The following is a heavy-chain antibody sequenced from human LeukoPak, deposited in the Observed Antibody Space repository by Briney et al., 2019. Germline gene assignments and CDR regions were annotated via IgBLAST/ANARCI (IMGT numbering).Heavy chain of an antibody. Sequence: GGSLRLSCAASGFTFSTYAMSWVRQAPGKGLEWVSAISGSTGRTYYAGSVKGRFTISRDNSKNTLYLQMNNLRAEDTAVYYCAPRVVGFAPFDYWGQGTLVTVSS. D-gene: IGHD2-21*01. V-gene: IGHV3-23*01. CDR2: ISGSTGRT. J-gene: IGHJ4*02. CDR1: GFTFSTYA. CDR3: APRVVGFAPFDY.